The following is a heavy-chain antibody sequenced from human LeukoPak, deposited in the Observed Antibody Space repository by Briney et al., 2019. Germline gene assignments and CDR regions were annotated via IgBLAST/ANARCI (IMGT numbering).Heavy chain of an antibody. Sequence: SETLSLTCTVSGGSISSYYWSWIRQPAGKGLEWIGRIYTSGSTNYNPSLKSRVTMSVDTSKNQFSLKLSSVTAADTAAYYCARAPAYDSSGYYYYYMDVWGKGTTVTVSS. CDR2: IYTSGST. V-gene: IGHV4-4*07. CDR3: ARAPAYDSSGYYYYYMDV. CDR1: GGSISSYY. D-gene: IGHD3-22*01. J-gene: IGHJ6*03.